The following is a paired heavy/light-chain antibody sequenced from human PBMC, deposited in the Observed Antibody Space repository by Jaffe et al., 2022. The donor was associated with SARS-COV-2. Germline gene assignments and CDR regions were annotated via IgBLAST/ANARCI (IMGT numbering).Light chain of an antibody. CDR3: ISYTSNNTPWV. J-gene: IGLJ3*02. Sequence: QSAVTQPASVSGSPGQSITISCTGTSSDVGGNNFVSWYQQHPGKAPKLVIYDVTNRPSGVSNRFSGSKSGNTASLTISGLQAEDEADYYCISYTSNNTPWVFGGGTKLTVL. CDR2: DVT. CDR1: SSDVGGNNF. V-gene: IGLV2-14*01.
Heavy chain of an antibody. CDR1: GYTFTSYA. J-gene: IGHJ4*02. CDR3: ARIRGGWSFGYYFDY. Sequence: QVQLVQSGADVKKPGASVKVSCKAFGYTFTSYAIHWVRQAPGQRLEWMGWINPGNGDAQYSQNFQGRVTITRDTSATAAYMELSSLRSEDTAVYFCARIRGGWSFGYYFDYWGQGTLVTVSS. V-gene: IGHV1-3*01. CDR2: INPGNGDA. D-gene: IGHD6-19*01.